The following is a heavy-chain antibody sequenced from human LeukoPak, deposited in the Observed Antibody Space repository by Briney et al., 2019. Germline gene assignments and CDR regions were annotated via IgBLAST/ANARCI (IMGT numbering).Heavy chain of an antibody. D-gene: IGHD5-24*01. CDR3: ARVTGGYNLVDY. Sequence: GGSLRLSCAASGSTFSSYWMHWVRHAPGKGLVWVSRISDVGSHTFYADSVKGRFAMSRDNAKNTLYLQMNSLRAEDTAVYYCARVTGGYNLVDYWGQGTLVTVSS. J-gene: IGHJ4*02. CDR2: ISDVGSHT. V-gene: IGHV3-74*01. CDR1: GSTFSSYW.